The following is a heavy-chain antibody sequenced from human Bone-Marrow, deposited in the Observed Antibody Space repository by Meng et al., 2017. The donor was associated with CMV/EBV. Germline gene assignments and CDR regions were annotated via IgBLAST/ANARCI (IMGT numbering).Heavy chain of an antibody. V-gene: IGHV3-30*02. CDR3: AAFSGSYYDY. J-gene: IGHJ4*02. D-gene: IGHD1-26*01. CDR2: IRYDGSNK. CDR1: GFTFSRYG. Sequence: QGQLVGAGGGVVQPGGSLRLPCAASGFTFSRYGMHWVRQAPGKGLEWVAFIRYDGSNKYYADSVKGRFTISRDNSKNTLYLQMNSLRAEDTAVYYCAAFSGSYYDYWGQGTLVTVSS.